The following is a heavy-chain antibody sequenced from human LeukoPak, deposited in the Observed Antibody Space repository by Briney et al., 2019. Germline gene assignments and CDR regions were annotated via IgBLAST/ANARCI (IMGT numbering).Heavy chain of an antibody. Sequence: PGGSLRLSCAASGFTFSSYAMHWVRQAPGKGLEWVAVISYDGSNKYYADSVKGRFTISRDNSKNTLYLQMNSLRAEDTAVYYCARDFLGEEVPAANVLGAFDIWGQGTMVTVSS. D-gene: IGHD2-2*01. J-gene: IGHJ3*02. CDR2: ISYDGSNK. V-gene: IGHV3-30*04. CDR1: GFTFSSYA. CDR3: ARDFLGEEVPAANVLGAFDI.